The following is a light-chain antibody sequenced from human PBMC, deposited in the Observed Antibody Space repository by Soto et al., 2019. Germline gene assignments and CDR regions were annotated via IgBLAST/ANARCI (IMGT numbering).Light chain of an antibody. V-gene: IGKV1-5*01. CDR2: DAA. J-gene: IGKJ1*01. Sequence: DIQMTQSPSTLSASVGDRVTITCRASQNINKWVALYQQKPGKAPNVLIYDAATLESGVPSRFNGSASGTEFSLTISSLQPDDFATYYCQQYNIHWTFGQGTKVDI. CDR3: QQYNIHWT. CDR1: QNINKW.